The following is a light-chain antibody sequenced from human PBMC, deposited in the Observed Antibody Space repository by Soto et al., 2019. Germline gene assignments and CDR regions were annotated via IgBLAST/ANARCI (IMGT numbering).Light chain of an antibody. CDR3: QQYNNWPWT. CDR2: GAF. J-gene: IGKJ1*01. V-gene: IGKV3-15*01. Sequence: EIVLTQSPGTLSLSPWERATLSCMASQSVSISYLAWYQQKPGQAPRLLIHGAFTRATGIPARFSGSGSGTEFTLTISTLQSEDFAVYYCQQYNNWPWTFGQGTKVDIK. CDR1: QSVSISY.